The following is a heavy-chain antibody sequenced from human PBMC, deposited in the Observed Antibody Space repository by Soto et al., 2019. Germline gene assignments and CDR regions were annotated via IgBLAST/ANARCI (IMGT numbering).Heavy chain of an antibody. Sequence: WGSWRLSCAASGFTFSSYAMHWVLQSPGKVLEWVAVISYDGSNKYYADSVKGRFTISRDNSKNTLYLQMNSLRAEDTAVYYCAREHYYDSSGYSPYFDYWGQGTLVTVSS. CDR2: ISYDGSNK. V-gene: IGHV3-30-3*01. D-gene: IGHD3-22*01. J-gene: IGHJ4*02. CDR1: GFTFSSYA. CDR3: AREHYYDSSGYSPYFDY.